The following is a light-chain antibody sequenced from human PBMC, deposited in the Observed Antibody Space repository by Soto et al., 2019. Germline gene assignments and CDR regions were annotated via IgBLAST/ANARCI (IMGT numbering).Light chain of an antibody. V-gene: IGLV2-14*01. J-gene: IGLJ1*01. CDR2: DVS. Sequence: QSALTQPASVSGSPGQSITISCTGTSSDVGGYNYVSWYQQHPGKAPKFMIYDVSNRPSGVSNRFSGSKSGNTASLTISGLQAEDEADYYCCSYTTSNTRQIVFGTGTKLHRP. CDR1: SSDVGGYNY. CDR3: CSYTTSNTRQIV.